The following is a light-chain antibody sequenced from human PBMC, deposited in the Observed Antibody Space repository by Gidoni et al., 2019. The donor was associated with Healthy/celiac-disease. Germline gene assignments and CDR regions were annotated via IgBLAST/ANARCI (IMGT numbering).Light chain of an antibody. J-gene: IGKJ5*01. V-gene: IGKV3-20*01. CDR3: QQYGSSPAIT. CDR2: GAS. Sequence: EIVLTQSPGTLSLSPGERATLSCRASQSVSSSYLAWYQQRPGQAPRLLIYGASSRATGIPDRFSGSGSGTDFTLTISRLEPGDFAVYYCQQYGSSPAITFGQGTRLETK. CDR1: QSVSSSY.